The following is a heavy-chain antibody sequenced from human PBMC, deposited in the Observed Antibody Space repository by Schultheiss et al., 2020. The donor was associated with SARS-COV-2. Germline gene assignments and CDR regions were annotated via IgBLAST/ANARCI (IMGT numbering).Heavy chain of an antibody. CDR1: GGSISSSSYY. CDR2: INHSGST. CDR3: ARRRGQWLLRGYYFDY. Sequence: SETLSLTCTVSGGSISSSSYYWGWIRQPPGKGLEWIGEINHSGSTNYNPSLKNRVTISVDTSKNQFSLKLSSVTAADTAVYYCARRRGQWLLRGYYFDYWGQGTLVTVSS. V-gene: IGHV4-39*07. D-gene: IGHD6-19*01. J-gene: IGHJ4*02.